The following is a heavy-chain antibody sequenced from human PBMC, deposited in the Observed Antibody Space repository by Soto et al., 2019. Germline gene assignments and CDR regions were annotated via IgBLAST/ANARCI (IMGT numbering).Heavy chain of an antibody. CDR1: GGTFSSYA. V-gene: IGHV1-69*13. J-gene: IGHJ6*02. CDR2: IIPIFGTA. D-gene: IGHD1-1*01. CDR3: ATDNPLEQRYYYYYYGMDV. Sequence: SVKVSCKASGGTFSSYAISWVRQAPGQGLEWKGGIIPIFGTANYAQKFQGRVTITADESTSTAYMELSSLRSEDTAVYYCATDNPLEQRYYYYYYGMDVWGQGTTVIVSS.